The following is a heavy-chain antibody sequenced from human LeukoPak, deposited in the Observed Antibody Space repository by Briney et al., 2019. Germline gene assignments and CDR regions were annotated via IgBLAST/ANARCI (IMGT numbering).Heavy chain of an antibody. CDR1: GFSFSTSY. CDR2: ISSSSSTI. CDR3: ASLDTAKQPLANH. Sequence: GGSLRLSCAASGFSFSTSYMNWVRQAPGKGLEWVSYISSSSSTIYYADSVKGRFTISRDNAKNSLFLQMNSLRGEDTAMYYCASLDTAKQPLANHWGQGTLVTVSS. D-gene: IGHD5-18*01. V-gene: IGHV3-48*01. J-gene: IGHJ5*02.